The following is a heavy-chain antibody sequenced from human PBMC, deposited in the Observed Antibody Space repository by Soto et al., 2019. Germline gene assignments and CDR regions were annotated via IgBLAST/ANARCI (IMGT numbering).Heavy chain of an antibody. J-gene: IGHJ4*02. D-gene: IGHD3-3*01. Sequence: QVQLVESGGGVVQPGSGRSLRLSCAAAGFTFSRDSMHWVRQAPGKGLGWVAVIAYDASDRYTWYAESVQGRFTISRDNSKNTLYLEMHSLRPEDTAVYYCLKDRGGSWTFDYWGQGTLVTVSS. V-gene: IGHV3-30*18. CDR3: LKDRGGSWTFDY. CDR1: GFTFSRDS. CDR2: IAYDASDR.